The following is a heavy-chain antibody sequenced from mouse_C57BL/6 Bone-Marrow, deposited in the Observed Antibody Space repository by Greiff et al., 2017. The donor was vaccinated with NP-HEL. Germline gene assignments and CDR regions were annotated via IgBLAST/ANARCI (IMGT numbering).Heavy chain of an antibody. V-gene: IGHV3-6*01. CDR2: ISYDGSN. J-gene: IGHJ4*01. Sequence: VQLKQSGPGLVKPSQSLSLTCSVTGYSITSGYYWNWIRQFPGNKLEWMGYISYDGSNNYNPSLKNRISITRDTSKNQFFLKLNSVTTEDTATYYCARLYDAMDYWGQGTSVTVSS. CDR3: ARLYDAMDY. CDR1: GYSITSGYY. D-gene: IGHD2-3*01.